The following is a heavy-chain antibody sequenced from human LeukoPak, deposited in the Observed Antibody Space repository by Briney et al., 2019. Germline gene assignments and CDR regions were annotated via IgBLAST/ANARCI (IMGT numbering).Heavy chain of an antibody. J-gene: IGHJ6*02. D-gene: IGHD4-11*01. Sequence: GGSLRLSCAASGFTFSSYWMHWVRQAPGKGLVWVSRINSDGSSTSYADSVKGRFTISRDNAKNTLYLQMNSLRAEDTAVYYCASYSNYVSGYYYYGMDVWGQGTTVTVSS. V-gene: IGHV3-74*01. CDR1: GFTFSSYW. CDR3: ASYSNYVSGYYYYGMDV. CDR2: INSDGSST.